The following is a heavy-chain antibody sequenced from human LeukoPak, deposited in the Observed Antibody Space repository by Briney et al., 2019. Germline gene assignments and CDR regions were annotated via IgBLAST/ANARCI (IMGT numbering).Heavy chain of an antibody. CDR3: ARVVGDYGDSEGDY. CDR2: MNPNSGNT. J-gene: IGHJ4*02. D-gene: IGHD4-17*01. CDR1: GYTFTSYD. V-gene: IGHV1-8*01. Sequence: ASVKVSCKASGYTFTSYDINWVRQATGQGLEWMGWMNPNSGNTGYAQKFQGRVTMTRNTSISTAYMELSSLRSEDTAVYSCARVVGDYGDSEGDYWGQGTLVSASS.